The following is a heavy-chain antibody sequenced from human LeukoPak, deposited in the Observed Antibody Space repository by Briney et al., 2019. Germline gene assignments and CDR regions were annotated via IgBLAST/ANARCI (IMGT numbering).Heavy chain of an antibody. CDR1: GYTFTNYA. Sequence: ASVKVSCKASGYTFTNYAISWVRQAPGQGLEWMGGIIPIFGTANYAQKFQGRVTITADESTSTAYMELSSLRSEDTAVYYCAGDTRMGAPGWGQGTLVTVSS. D-gene: IGHD1-26*01. CDR2: IIPIFGTA. J-gene: IGHJ4*02. CDR3: AGDTRMGAPG. V-gene: IGHV1-69*13.